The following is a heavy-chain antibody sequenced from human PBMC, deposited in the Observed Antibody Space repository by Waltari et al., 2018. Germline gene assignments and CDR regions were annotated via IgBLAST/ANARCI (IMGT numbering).Heavy chain of an antibody. J-gene: IGHJ2*01. CDR1: GGSISSYY. CDR2: IYYSGST. D-gene: IGHD4-17*01. Sequence: QVQLQESGPGLVKPSETLSLTCTVSGGSISSYYWSWIRQPPGKGLEWIGYIYYSGSTNYNPSLKSRVTISVDTSKNQFSLKLSSVTAADTAVYYCASYGDSYWYFDLWGRGTLVTVSS. V-gene: IGHV4-59*01. CDR3: ASYGDSYWYFDL.